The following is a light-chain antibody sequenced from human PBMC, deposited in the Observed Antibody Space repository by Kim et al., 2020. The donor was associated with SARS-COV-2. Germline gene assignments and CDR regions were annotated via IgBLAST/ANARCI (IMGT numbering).Light chain of an antibody. CDR3: QKYNSAPPYT. CDR1: QGLSNY. V-gene: IGKV1-27*01. CDR2: AAS. J-gene: IGKJ2*01. Sequence: ASIGNRVTITCRASQGLSNYLAWYQQKPGKVPKLLIYAASTLQSGVPSRFSGSGSGTDFTLTTSSLQPEDVATYYCQKYNSAPPYTFGQVTKLEI.